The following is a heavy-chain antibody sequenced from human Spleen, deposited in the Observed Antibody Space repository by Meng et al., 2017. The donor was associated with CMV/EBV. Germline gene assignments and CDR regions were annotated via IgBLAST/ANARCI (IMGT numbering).Heavy chain of an antibody. Sequence: GSLRLSCTVSGGSISSYYWSWIRQPPGKGLEWIGEINHSGSTNYNPSLKSRVTISVDTSKNQFSLKLSSVTAADTAVYYCARDGGAIHYWGQGTLVTVSS. CDR1: GGSISSYY. V-gene: IGHV4-34*01. CDR2: INHSGST. CDR3: ARDGGAIHY. D-gene: IGHD3-10*01. J-gene: IGHJ4*02.